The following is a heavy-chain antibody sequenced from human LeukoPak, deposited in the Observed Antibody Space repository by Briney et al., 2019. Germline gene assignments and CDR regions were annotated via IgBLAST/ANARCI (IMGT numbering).Heavy chain of an antibody. CDR1: GFTFSSYA. CDR3: AHSGSGWSGY. Sequence: PGGSLRLSCAASGFTFSSYAMSWVRQAPGEGLEWVSAISGSGGSTYYADSVKGRFTISRDNSKNTLYLQMNSLRAEDTAVYYCAHSGSGWSGYWGQGTLVTVSS. J-gene: IGHJ4*02. CDR2: ISGSGGST. D-gene: IGHD6-19*01. V-gene: IGHV3-23*01.